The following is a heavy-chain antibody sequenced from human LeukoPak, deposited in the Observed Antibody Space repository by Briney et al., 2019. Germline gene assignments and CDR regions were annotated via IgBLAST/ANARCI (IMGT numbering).Heavy chain of an antibody. V-gene: IGHV4-59*08. D-gene: IGHD3-3*01. CDR1: GGSISSYY. CDR3: ARYDCWSGFDY. J-gene: IGHJ4*02. Sequence: SETLSLTCTVSGGSISSYYWSWIRQPPGKGLEWIGYIYYSGSTNYNPSLKSRVTISVDTSKNQFSLKLSSVTAADTAVYYCARYDCWSGFDYWGQGTLVTVSS. CDR2: IYYSGST.